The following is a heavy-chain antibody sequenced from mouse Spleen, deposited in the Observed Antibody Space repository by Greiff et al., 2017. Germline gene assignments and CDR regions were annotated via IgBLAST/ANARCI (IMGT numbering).Heavy chain of an antibody. CDR3: ARSNWDLHAMDY. Sequence: VQLQQSGPELVKPGASVKISCKASGYAFSSSWMNWVKQRPGKGLEWIGRIYPGDGDTNYNGKFKGKATLTADKSSSPAYMQLSSLTSEDSAVYFCARSNWDLHAMDYRGQGTSVTVSS. CDR1: GYAFSSSW. D-gene: IGHD4-1*01. CDR2: IYPGDGDT. J-gene: IGHJ4*01. V-gene: IGHV1-82*01.